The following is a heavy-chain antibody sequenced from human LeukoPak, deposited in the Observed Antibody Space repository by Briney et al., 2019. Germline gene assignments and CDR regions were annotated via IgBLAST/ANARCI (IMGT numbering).Heavy chain of an antibody. D-gene: IGHD3-9*01. CDR1: GITVSGKH. CDR2: TYGGGSP. J-gene: IGHJ4*02. V-gene: IGHV3-53*01. Sequence: GGSLRLSCAVSGITVSGKHMSWVRQAPGKGPEWVSITYGGGSPFFADSVKGRFTTSRDNSKNTVYLQMNTLRAEDTAVYYCARTSDYRFEYWGQGTLVTVSS. CDR3: ARTSDYRFEY.